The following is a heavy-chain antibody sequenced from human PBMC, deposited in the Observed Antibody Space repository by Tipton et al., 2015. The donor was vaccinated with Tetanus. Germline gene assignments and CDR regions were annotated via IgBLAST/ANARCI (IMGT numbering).Heavy chain of an antibody. V-gene: IGHV1-69*06. Sequence: QLVQSGAEVKKPGSSVKVSCKASGGAFSSSAFSWVRQAPGQGLEWMGGVIPIFRTTTYAQKFQGTVTITADKSTSTVYMELSSLRSEDTATYYCARGGYDSDTYSYYYYSMDVWGQGTTVTVSS. J-gene: IGHJ6*02. D-gene: IGHD3-22*01. CDR3: ARGGYDSDTYSYYYYSMDV. CDR1: GGAFSSSA. CDR2: VIPIFRTT.